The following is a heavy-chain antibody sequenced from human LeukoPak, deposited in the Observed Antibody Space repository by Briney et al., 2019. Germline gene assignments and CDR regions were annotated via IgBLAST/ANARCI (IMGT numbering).Heavy chain of an antibody. Sequence: PGGSLRLSCAASGFTFSNYAMSWVRQAPGKGLEWVSTISGGGDSTDYADSVKGRFTISRDNSKNTLYLQMNGLRAEDTAAYYCVKDHSGSYYLFDYWGQGTLVTVSS. D-gene: IGHD3-10*01. CDR1: GFTFSNYA. J-gene: IGHJ4*02. CDR3: VKDHSGSYYLFDY. V-gene: IGHV3-23*01. CDR2: ISGGGDST.